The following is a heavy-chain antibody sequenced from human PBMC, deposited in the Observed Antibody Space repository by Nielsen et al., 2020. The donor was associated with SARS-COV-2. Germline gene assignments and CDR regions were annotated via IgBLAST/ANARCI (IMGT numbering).Heavy chain of an antibody. V-gene: IGHV3-30*18. CDR2: ISHDGSNK. Sequence: GESLKISCAASGFTFSYYGVHWVRRAPGKGLEWVAVISHDGSNKYYVDSVKGRFTISRDNSKNTLYLEMNSLRTEDTAVYYCAKNFLAYTMTTSRFDYWGQGTLVTVSS. J-gene: IGHJ4*02. CDR3: AKNFLAYTMTTSRFDY. D-gene: IGHD4-17*01. CDR1: GFTFSYYG.